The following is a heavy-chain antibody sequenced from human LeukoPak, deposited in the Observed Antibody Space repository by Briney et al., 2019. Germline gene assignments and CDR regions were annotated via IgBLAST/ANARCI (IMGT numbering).Heavy chain of an antibody. Sequence: GGSLRLSCAVWGFTFSSYAVLWVRQAPGVGLEWVSTISGRGGSTFYADSVKGRFTISRDNSKNTLYLQMNSLRADDTAVYYCAKVPLCSGGSCYSDYFDYWGQGTQVTVSS. J-gene: IGHJ4*02. CDR3: AKVPLCSGGSCYSDYFDY. CDR1: GFTFSSYA. CDR2: ISGRGGST. D-gene: IGHD2-15*01. V-gene: IGHV3-23*01.